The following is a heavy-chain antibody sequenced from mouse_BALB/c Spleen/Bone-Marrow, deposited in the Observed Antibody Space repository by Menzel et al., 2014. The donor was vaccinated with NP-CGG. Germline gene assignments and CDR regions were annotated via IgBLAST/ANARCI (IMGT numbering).Heavy chain of an antibody. CDR3: ARDGDYTYAWFAY. Sequence: DVQLVESGGGLVKPGGSLKLSCAASGFTFSDYYMYWVRQTPEKRLEWVATISDGGSYTFYPGSVKGRFTISRDNAENNLYLQMSSLKSEDTAMYYCARDGDYTYAWFAYWGQGTLVTVSA. CDR2: ISDGGSYT. J-gene: IGHJ3*01. D-gene: IGHD2-14*01. V-gene: IGHV5-4*02. CDR1: GFTFSDYY.